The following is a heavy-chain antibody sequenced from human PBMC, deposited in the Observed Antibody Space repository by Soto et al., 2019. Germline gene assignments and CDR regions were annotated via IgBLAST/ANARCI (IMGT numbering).Heavy chain of an antibody. J-gene: IGHJ4*02. D-gene: IGHD3-22*01. CDR2: ISAYNGNT. V-gene: IGHV1-18*04. Sequence: ASVKVSCKASGYTFTSYGISWVRQAPGQGLEWMGWISAYNGNTNYAQKLQGRVTMTTDTSTSTAYMELRSLRSDDTAVYYCARVPNYYDSSGYINDYWGQGTLVTVSS. CDR3: ARVPNYYDSSGYINDY. CDR1: GYTFTSYG.